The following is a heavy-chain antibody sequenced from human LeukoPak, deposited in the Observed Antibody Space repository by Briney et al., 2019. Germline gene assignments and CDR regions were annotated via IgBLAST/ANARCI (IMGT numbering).Heavy chain of an antibody. CDR1: GYAFTSYA. D-gene: IGHD6-6*01. CDR2: INTNTGNP. J-gene: IGHJ4*02. CDR3: ARDAYSSSFVVGYFDY. Sequence: ASVKVSCKASGYAFTSYAMNWVRQAPGQGLEWMGWINTNTGNPTYAQGFTGRFVFSLDTSVSTAYLQISSLKAEDTAVYYCARDAYSSSFVVGYFDYWGQGTLVTVSS. V-gene: IGHV7-4-1*02.